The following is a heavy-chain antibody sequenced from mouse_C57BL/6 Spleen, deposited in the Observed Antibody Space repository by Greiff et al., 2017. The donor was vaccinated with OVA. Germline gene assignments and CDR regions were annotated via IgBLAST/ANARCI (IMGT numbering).Heavy chain of an antibody. CDR1: GYTFTSYW. CDR3: AITTVVVSRYFDV. J-gene: IGHJ1*03. Sequence: VQLQQPGAELVMPGASVKLSCKASGYTFTSYWMHWVKQRPGQGLEWIGEIDPSDSYTNYNQKFKGKSTLTVDKSSSTAYMQLSSLTSEDSAVYYCAITTVVVSRYFDVWGTGTTVTVPS. D-gene: IGHD1-1*01. V-gene: IGHV1-69*01. CDR2: IDPSDSYT.